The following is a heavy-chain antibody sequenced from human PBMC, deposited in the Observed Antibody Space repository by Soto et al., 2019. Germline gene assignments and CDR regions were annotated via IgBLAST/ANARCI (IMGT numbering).Heavy chain of an antibody. Sequence: PSQTLSLTCAISGDSVSSNSAAWNWIRQSPSRGLEWLGRTYYRSKWYYGYAVSVKSRIAIKPDTSKNQFSLQLNSVTPEDTAVYYCARGARWTTATFDYWGQGTLVTVSS. D-gene: IGHD4-17*01. CDR3: ARGARWTTATFDY. CDR2: TYYRSKWYY. CDR1: GDSVSSNSAA. V-gene: IGHV6-1*01. J-gene: IGHJ4*02.